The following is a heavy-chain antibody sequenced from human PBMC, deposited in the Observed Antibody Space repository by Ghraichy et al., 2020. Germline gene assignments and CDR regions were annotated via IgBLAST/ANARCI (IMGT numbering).Heavy chain of an antibody. CDR2: IKQDGSEK. J-gene: IGHJ4*02. CDR1: GFTFSSYW. Sequence: GGSLRLSCAASGFTFSSYWMSWVRQAPGKGLEWVANIKQDGSEKYYVDSVKGRFTISRDNAKNSLYLQMNSLRAEDTAVYYCARDLGNYYYESSGYPRPLDYWGQGTLVTVSS. D-gene: IGHD3-22*01. CDR3: ARDLGNYYYESSGYPRPLDY. V-gene: IGHV3-7*01.